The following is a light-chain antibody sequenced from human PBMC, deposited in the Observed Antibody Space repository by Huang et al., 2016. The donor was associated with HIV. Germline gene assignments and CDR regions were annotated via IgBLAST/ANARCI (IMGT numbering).Light chain of an antibody. Sequence: DIQMTQSRSSLSASVGDRVTITCRASQTINTYLNWYQQKPGKAPKLLISAASRSQSGVPSRFSGSGSGTDFSLTISSLQPGDFATYYCQQSDSIPRTFGQGTRVEIK. J-gene: IGKJ1*01. CDR2: AAS. CDR1: QTINTY. CDR3: QQSDSIPRT. V-gene: IGKV1-39*01.